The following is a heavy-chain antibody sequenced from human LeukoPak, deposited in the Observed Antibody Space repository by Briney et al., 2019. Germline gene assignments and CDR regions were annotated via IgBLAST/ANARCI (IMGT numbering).Heavy chain of an antibody. CDR2: ISGSGGST. CDR3: AKDIRVAGRVEYFQH. D-gene: IGHD6-19*01. J-gene: IGHJ1*01. Sequence: QAGGSLRLSCAASGFTFSSYAMSWVRQAPGKGLEWVSAISGSGGSTYYADSVKGRFTISRDNSKNTLYLQMNSLRAEDTAVYYCAKDIRVAGRVEYFQHWGQGTLVTVSS. CDR1: GFTFSSYA. V-gene: IGHV3-23*01.